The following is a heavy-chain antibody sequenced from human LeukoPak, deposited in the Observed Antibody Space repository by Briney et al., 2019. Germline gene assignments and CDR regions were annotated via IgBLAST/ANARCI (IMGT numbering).Heavy chain of an antibody. Sequence: GGSLGLSCAASGFIFNNFAMSWVRQAPGKGLEWVSAISGSGNGPYYADSVRGRFTISRDNSKNTLYLQLNSLRADDTAVYYCATERGDFFDYWGQGTLVTVSS. CDR1: GFIFNNFA. J-gene: IGHJ4*02. CDR2: ISGSGNGP. V-gene: IGHV3-23*01. D-gene: IGHD5-24*01. CDR3: ATERGDFFDY.